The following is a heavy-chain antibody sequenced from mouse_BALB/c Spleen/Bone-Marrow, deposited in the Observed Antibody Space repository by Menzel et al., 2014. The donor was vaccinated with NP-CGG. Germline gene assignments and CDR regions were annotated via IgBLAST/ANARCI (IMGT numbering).Heavy chain of an antibody. CDR3: ARGGNYPYYAMDY. V-gene: IGHV5-17*02. CDR2: ISSASSTI. Sequence: DVQLQESGGGLVQPGGSRKLSCAASGFTFSGFGMHWVRQAPEKGLEWVTYISSASSTIYYADTVKGRFTISRDNPKNTLFLQMTSLRSEDTAMYYCARGGNYPYYAMDYWGQGTSVTVSS. D-gene: IGHD2-1*01. J-gene: IGHJ4*01. CDR1: GFTFSGFG.